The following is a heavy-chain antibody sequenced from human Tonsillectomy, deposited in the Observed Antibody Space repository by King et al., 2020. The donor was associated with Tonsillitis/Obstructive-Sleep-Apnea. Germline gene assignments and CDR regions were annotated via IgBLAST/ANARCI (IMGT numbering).Heavy chain of an antibody. V-gene: IGHV1-69*01. Sequence: VQLVESGAEVKKPGSSVKVSCKASGGTFSSYAISWVRQAPGQGLEWMVGSSPIFGTANYAQKFQGRVTITADESTSTAYMGLSSLRSEDTAVYYCARDLTPLEWLLLGYWGQGTLVTVSS. CDR3: ARDLTPLEWLLLGY. CDR2: SSPIFGTA. D-gene: IGHD3-3*01. J-gene: IGHJ4*02. CDR1: GGTFSSYA.